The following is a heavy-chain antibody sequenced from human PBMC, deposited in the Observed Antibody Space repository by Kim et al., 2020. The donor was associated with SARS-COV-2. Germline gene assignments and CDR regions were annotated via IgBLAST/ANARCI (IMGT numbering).Heavy chain of an antibody. CDR2: ISYDGSNK. D-gene: IGHD6-19*01. J-gene: IGHJ4*02. V-gene: IGHV3-30*18. CDR3: AKFIGRGSGWSWGFDY. CDR1: GFTFSSYG. Sequence: GGSLRLSCAASGFTFSSYGMHWVRQAPGKGLEWVAVISYDGSNKYYADSVKGRFTISRDNSKNTLYLQMNSLRAEDTAVYYCAKFIGRGSGWSWGFDYWGQGTLVTVSS.